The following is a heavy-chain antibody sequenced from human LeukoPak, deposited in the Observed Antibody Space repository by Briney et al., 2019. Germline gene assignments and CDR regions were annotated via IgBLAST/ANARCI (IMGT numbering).Heavy chain of an antibody. D-gene: IGHD3-10*01. CDR1: GFTFSGSA. J-gene: IGHJ4*02. CDR3: TSGLLSTVRGVIMDY. V-gene: IGHV3-73*01. CDR2: IRSKANSYAT. Sequence: PGGSLRLSCAASGFTFSGSAMHWVRQASGKGLEWVGRIRSKANSYATAYAASVKGRFTISRDDSKNTAYLQMNSQKTEDTAVYYCTSGLLSTVRGVIMDYWGQGTLVTVSS.